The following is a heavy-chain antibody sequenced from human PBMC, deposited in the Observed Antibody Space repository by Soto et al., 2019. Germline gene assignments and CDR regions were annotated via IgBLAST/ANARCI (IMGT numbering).Heavy chain of an antibody. Sequence: GGSLRLSCAASGFTFSSYSMNWVRQAPGKGLEWVSSISSSSSYIYYADSVKGRFTISRDNAKNSLYLQMNSLRAEDMAVYYCAVAMLRFLEWLPTRLPYYGMDVWGQGTTVTVSS. CDR1: GFTFSSYS. CDR2: ISSSSSYI. J-gene: IGHJ6*02. CDR3: AVAMLRFLEWLPTRLPYYGMDV. V-gene: IGHV3-21*01. D-gene: IGHD3-3*01.